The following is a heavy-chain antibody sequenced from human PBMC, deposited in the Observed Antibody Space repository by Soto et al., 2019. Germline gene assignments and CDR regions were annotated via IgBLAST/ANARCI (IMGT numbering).Heavy chain of an antibody. CDR2: ISSSSSYI. J-gene: IGHJ2*01. CDR1: GFTFSSYS. V-gene: IGHV3-21*01. CDR3: ARESENYWYFDL. Sequence: GGSLRLSCAASGFTFSSYSMNWVRQAPGKGLEWVSSISSSSSYIYYADSVKGRFTISRDNAKNSLYLQMNSLRAGDTAVYYCARESENYWYFDLWGRGTLVTVSS.